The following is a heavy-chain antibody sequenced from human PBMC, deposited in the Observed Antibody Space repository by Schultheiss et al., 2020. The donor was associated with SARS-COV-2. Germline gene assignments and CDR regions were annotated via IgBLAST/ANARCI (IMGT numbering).Heavy chain of an antibody. CDR2: INSSSSYT. Sequence: GGSLRLSCAASGFTFSSYSMNWVRQAPGKGLEWVSYINSSSSYTNYTDSVKGRFTISRDNAKNSLYLQMNSLRAEDTAVYYCAKGSTGYSYGMNWGQGTLVTVSS. CDR3: AKGSTGYSYGMN. V-gene: IGHV3-21*05. D-gene: IGHD5-18*01. J-gene: IGHJ4*02. CDR1: GFTFSSYS.